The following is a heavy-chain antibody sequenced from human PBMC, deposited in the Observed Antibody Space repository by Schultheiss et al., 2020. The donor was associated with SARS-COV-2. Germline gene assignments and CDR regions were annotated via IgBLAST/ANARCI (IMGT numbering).Heavy chain of an antibody. D-gene: IGHD6-19*01. V-gene: IGHV1-69*06. Sequence: SVKVSCKASGYTFTTYGISWVRQAPGQGLEWMGGIIPIFGTANYAQKFQGRVTITADKSTSTAYMELRSLRSDDTAVYYCAAHIAVASKVLGYWGQGTLVTVSS. CDR2: IIPIFGTA. CDR3: AAHIAVASKVLGY. CDR1: GYTFTTYG. J-gene: IGHJ4*02.